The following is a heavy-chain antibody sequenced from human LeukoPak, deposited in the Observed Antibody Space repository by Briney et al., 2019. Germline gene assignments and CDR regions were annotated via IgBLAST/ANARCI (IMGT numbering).Heavy chain of an antibody. CDR3: ARYLTIDGSAHGFDY. Sequence: SETLSLTCTVSGGSINNYYWSWIRRPPGKGLEWIGFIYYTGSTNYNPSLKSRVSISVDTSKTQFSLKLTSVTAADTAVYYCARYLTIDGSAHGFDYWGQGTLVTVSS. D-gene: IGHD3-9*01. CDR2: IYYTGST. J-gene: IGHJ4*02. CDR1: GGSINNYY. V-gene: IGHV4-59*08.